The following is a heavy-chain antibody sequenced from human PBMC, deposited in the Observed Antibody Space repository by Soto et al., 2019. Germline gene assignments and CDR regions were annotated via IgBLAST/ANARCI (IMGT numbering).Heavy chain of an antibody. D-gene: IGHD2-21*01. V-gene: IGHV4-59*01. Sequence: SETLSLTCTVSGDSMRNYYWSWIRQPPGKGLEYIGYIFYRGSTNYNPSLKSRVTMSVDTSKNQFSLKLTSVTAADTAAYPCPGDRWSQSPSCLLEPWRQGTRGTFCS. CDR2: IFYRGST. CDR1: GDSMRNYY. CDR3: PGDRWSQSPSCLLEP. J-gene: IGHJ4*02.